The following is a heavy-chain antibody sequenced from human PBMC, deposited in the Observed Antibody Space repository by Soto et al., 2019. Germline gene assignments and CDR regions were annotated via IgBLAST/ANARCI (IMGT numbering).Heavy chain of an antibody. CDR1: GFTFDDYA. D-gene: IGHD6-13*01. CDR3: ARGIAAAGTVAY. CDR2: ISWNSVSI. Sequence: GGSLRLSCAASGFTFDDYAMHWVRQAPGKGLEWVSGISWNSVSIGYADSVKGRFTISRDNAKNSLYLQMNSLRAEDTALYYCARGIAAAGTVAYWGQGTMVTVSS. V-gene: IGHV3-9*01. J-gene: IGHJ4*02.